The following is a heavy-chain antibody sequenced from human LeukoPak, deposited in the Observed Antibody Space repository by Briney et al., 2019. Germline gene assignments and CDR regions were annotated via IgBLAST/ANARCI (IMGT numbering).Heavy chain of an antibody. D-gene: IGHD3-16*01. V-gene: IGHV1-2*02. J-gene: IGHJ4*02. CDR1: GYTFTGYY. Sequence: ASVKVSCKASGYTFTGYYMHWVRQAPGQGLEWMGWINPNSGGTNYAQKFQGRVTMTRDTSISTAYMELSRLRSDDTAVYYCARAEIWGGLPLAVGDYWGQGTLVTVSS. CDR2: INPNSGGT. CDR3: ARAEIWGGLPLAVGDY.